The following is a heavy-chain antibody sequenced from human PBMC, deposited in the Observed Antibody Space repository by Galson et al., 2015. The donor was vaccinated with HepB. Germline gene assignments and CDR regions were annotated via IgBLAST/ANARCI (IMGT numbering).Heavy chain of an antibody. Sequence: SLRLSCAASGFRFGDYAMSWVRQGPGNGLEWVSGISWNGGRTGYADSVKGRFTISRDNTKESLHLQMNSLRAEDTALYYCARRGNCSGGSCPIPDLWGQGTLVTISS. V-gene: IGHV3-20*04. J-gene: IGHJ5*02. CDR1: GFRFGDYA. D-gene: IGHD2-15*01. CDR3: ARRGNCSGGSCPIPDL. CDR2: ISWNGGRT.